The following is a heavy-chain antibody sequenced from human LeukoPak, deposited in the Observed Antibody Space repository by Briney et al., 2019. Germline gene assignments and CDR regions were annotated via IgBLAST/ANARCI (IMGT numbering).Heavy chain of an antibody. Sequence: ASVKVSCKASGYTFTGYYVHWVRQAPGQGLEWMGWINPNSGGTNYAQKFQGRVTMTRDTSISTAYMELSRLRSDDTAVYYCSAGYDYVWGSWDWGQGTLVTVSS. J-gene: IGHJ4*02. CDR2: INPNSGGT. D-gene: IGHD3-16*01. CDR3: SAGYDYVWGSWD. V-gene: IGHV1-2*02. CDR1: GYTFTGYY.